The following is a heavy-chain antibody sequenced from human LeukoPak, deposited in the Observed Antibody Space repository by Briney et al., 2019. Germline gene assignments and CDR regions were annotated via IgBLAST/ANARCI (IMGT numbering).Heavy chain of an antibody. Sequence: PGGSLRLSCAASGFTVSSNYMSWVRQAPGKGLEWVSVIYSGGSTYYADSVKGRFTISRDNSKNTLYLQMNSLRAEDTAVYYCARGFGELLSGHYYYYGMDVWGQGTTVTVSS. V-gene: IGHV3-53*01. J-gene: IGHJ6*02. CDR2: IYSGGST. CDR1: GFTVSSNY. CDR3: ARGFGELLSGHYYYYGMDV. D-gene: IGHD3-10*01.